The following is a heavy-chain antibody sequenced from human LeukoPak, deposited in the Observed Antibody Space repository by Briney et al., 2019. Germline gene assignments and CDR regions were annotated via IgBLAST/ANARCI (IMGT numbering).Heavy chain of an antibody. Sequence: SETLSLTCAVYGGSFSGYYWSWIRQPPGKGLEWIGYIYYTGTTDSNPSLKSRVTISLDTSKNQFSLNLSSVTAADTAVYYCARRWVYDKRAFDSWGQGTMVTVSS. V-gene: IGHV4-59*08. CDR2: IYYTGTT. J-gene: IGHJ3*01. CDR1: GGSFSGYY. CDR3: ARRWVYDKRAFDS. D-gene: IGHD3-16*01.